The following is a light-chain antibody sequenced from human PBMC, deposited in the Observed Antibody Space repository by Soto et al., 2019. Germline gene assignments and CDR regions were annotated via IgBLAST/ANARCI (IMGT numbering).Light chain of an antibody. V-gene: IGLV2-23*01. CDR2: EGN. J-gene: IGLJ1*01. CDR1: SSDVGSYNL. CDR3: CSYAVTNPVF. Sequence: QSALTQPASVSGSPGQSITISCTGTSSDVGSYNLVSWYQQHPGKAPKLMIYEGNKRPSGVSNRFSGSKSANTASLTISGLQIEDVSYYYCCSYAVTNPVFFGPGTNLTAL.